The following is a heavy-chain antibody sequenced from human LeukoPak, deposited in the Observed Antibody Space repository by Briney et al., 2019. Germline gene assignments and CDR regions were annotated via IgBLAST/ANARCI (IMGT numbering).Heavy chain of an antibody. Sequence: SETLSLTCAVYGGSFSGYYWSWIRQPPGKGLEWIGEINHSGSTNYNPSLKSRVTISVDTSKNQFSLKLSSVTAADTAVYYCAKPKQWLVRGAMDVWGKGTTVTVSS. V-gene: IGHV4-34*01. J-gene: IGHJ6*03. CDR2: INHSGST. CDR3: AKPKQWLVRGAMDV. CDR1: GGSFSGYY. D-gene: IGHD6-19*01.